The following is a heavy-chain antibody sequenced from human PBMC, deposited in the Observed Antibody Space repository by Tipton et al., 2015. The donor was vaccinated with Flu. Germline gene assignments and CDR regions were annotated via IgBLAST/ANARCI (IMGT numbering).Heavy chain of an antibody. CDR2: ISWNSGSI. CDR1: GFTFDDYA. D-gene: IGHD5-18*01. J-gene: IGHJ4*02. V-gene: IGHV3-9*01. Sequence: SLRLSCAASGFTFDDYAMHWVRQAPGKGLEWVSGISWNSGSIGYADSVKGRFTISRDNAKNSLYLQMNSLRAEDTALYYCAKVRGYSYGSFDYWGQGTLVTVSS. CDR3: AKVRGYSYGSFDY.